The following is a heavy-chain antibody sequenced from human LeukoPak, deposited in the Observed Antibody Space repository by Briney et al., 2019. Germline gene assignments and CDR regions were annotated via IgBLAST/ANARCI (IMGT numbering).Heavy chain of an antibody. CDR3: ASQRSTPYSSGYYNY. V-gene: IGHV4-34*01. D-gene: IGHD3-22*01. CDR1: GGSFSGYY. Sequence: SETLSLTCAVYGGSFSGYYWSWIRQPPGKGLEWIGEINHSGSTNYNPSLKSRVTISVDTSKNQFSLKLSSATAADTAVYYCASQRSTPYSSGYYNYWGQGTLVTVSS. J-gene: IGHJ4*02. CDR2: INHSGST.